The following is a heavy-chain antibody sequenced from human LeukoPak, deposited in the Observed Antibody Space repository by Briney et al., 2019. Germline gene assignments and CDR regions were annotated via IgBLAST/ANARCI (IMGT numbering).Heavy chain of an antibody. CDR3: ARKAPKKGWFDP. CDR2: THPSGNT. CDR1: GGSNNSYY. V-gene: IGHV4-4*09. J-gene: IGHJ5*02. Sequence: PSETLSLTCTVSGGSNNSYYWSWIRQPPGKGLEWIGYTHPSGNTNYSPSLKSRVTISIDMSRNQFSLKLSSVTAADTAVYYRARKAPKKGWFDPWGQGTLVTVYS.